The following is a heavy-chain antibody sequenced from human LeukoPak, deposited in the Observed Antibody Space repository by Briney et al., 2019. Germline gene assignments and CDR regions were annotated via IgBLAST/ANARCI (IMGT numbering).Heavy chain of an antibody. CDR2: IYYSGST. CDR3: ARIIAAYRLYYFDY. V-gene: IGHV4-31*03. CDR1: GGSISSFTYY. D-gene: IGHD6-6*01. Sequence: SETLSLTCTVSGGSISSFTYYWGWIRQPPGKGLEWIGYIYYSGSTYYNPSLKSRVTISVDTSKNQFSLKLSSVTAADTAVYYCARIIAAYRLYYFDYWGQGTLVTVSS. J-gene: IGHJ4*02.